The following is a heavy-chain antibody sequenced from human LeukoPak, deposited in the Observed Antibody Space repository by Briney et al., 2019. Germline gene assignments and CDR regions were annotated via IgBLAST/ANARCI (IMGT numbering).Heavy chain of an antibody. CDR3: AKYDGIAVAADGDAFDL. J-gene: IGHJ3*01. D-gene: IGHD6-19*01. CDR2: ISYDGSNK. V-gene: IGHV3-30*18. Sequence: PGGSLRLSCAASGFTFSSYGIHWVRQAPGKGLEWVAVISYDGSNKYYADSGKGRFTISRDHSKNTLYLQMNSLIADDTAVSYCAKYDGIAVAADGDAFDLWGQGTMVTVSS. CDR1: GFTFSSYG.